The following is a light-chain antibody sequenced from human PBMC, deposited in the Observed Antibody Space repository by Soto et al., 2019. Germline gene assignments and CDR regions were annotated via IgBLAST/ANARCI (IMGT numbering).Light chain of an antibody. J-gene: IGLJ2*01. CDR2: SNN. V-gene: IGLV1-44*01. CDR3: AAWDDSLNGVV. Sequence: QAVVTQPPSASGTPGQRVTISCSGSSSNIGSNTVNWYQQLPGTAPNLLIYSNNQRPSGVPDRFSGSKSGTSVSLAISGLQSEDEADYYCAAWDDSLNGVVFGGGTKLTVL. CDR1: SSNIGSNT.